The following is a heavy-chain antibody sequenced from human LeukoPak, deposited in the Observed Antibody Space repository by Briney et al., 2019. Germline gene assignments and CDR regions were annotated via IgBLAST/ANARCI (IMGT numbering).Heavy chain of an antibody. CDR1: GGSISSYY. D-gene: IGHD4-17*01. J-gene: IGHJ4*02. Sequence: PSETLSLTCTVSGGSISSYYWRWIRQPAGKGLEWIGRIYTSGSTNYNPSLKSRITMSVDTSKNQFSLKLSSGTAADTAVYLCARDERDYGDYEYWGQGTLVTVSS. CDR2: IYTSGST. CDR3: ARDERDYGDYEY. V-gene: IGHV4-4*07.